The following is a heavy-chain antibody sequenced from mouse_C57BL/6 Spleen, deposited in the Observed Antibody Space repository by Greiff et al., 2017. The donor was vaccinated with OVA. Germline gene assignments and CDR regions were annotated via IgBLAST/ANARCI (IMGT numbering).Heavy chain of an antibody. V-gene: IGHV5-6*01. CDR1: GFTFSSYG. CDR2: ISSGGSYT. Sequence: EVQGVESGGDLVKPGGSLKLSCAASGFTFSSYGMSWVRQTPDKRLEWVATISSGGSYTYYPDSVKGRFTISRDNAKNTLYLQMSSLKSEDTAMYYCARQELRLDYWGQGTTLTVSS. J-gene: IGHJ2*01. D-gene: IGHD1-1*01. CDR3: ARQELRLDY.